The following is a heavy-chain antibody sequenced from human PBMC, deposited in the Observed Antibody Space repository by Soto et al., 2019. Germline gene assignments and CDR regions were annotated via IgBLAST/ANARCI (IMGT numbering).Heavy chain of an antibody. CDR1: GGSLSGYY. D-gene: IGHD5-12*01. CDR3: ARGQEGVVATH. Sequence: QVQLQQWGAGLLKPSETLSLNCAVNGGSLSGYYWSWIRQPPGKGLEWIGEIKDGGYTNYSPSLKSRATIASAASNSQVTLRLNSVTAADTGVFYCARGQEGVVATHWDQGALVTVSS. CDR2: IKDGGYT. V-gene: IGHV4-34*01. J-gene: IGHJ4*02.